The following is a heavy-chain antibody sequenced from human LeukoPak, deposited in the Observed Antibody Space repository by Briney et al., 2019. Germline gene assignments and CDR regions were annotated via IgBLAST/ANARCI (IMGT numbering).Heavy chain of an antibody. CDR1: GFTFSSYW. J-gene: IGHJ4*02. D-gene: IGHD3-10*01. Sequence: GGPLSLPCAASGFTFSSYWMSWFRQAPGKGLEWLPNIKQDGSEKYYVDSVKGRFTISRDNAKNSLYPQMNSLRAEDTAVYYCARESTIIGGGHKLDYWGQGTLVTVSS. CDR2: IKQDGSEK. CDR3: ARESTIIGGGHKLDY. V-gene: IGHV3-7*01.